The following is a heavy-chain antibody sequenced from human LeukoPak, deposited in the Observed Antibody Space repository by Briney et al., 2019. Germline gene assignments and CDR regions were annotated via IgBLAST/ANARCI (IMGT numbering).Heavy chain of an antibody. CDR2: ISYDGSNK. CDR1: GFTFSSYG. Sequence: GRSLRLSCAASGFTFSSYGMHWVRQAPGKGLEWVAVISYDGSNKYYGDSVKGRLTISRDNSKNTLYLQMNSLRAEDTAVYYCAKDLQLLYYYYYGMDVWGQGTTVTVSS. J-gene: IGHJ6*02. V-gene: IGHV3-30*18. CDR3: AKDLQLLYYYYYGMDV. D-gene: IGHD2-2*01.